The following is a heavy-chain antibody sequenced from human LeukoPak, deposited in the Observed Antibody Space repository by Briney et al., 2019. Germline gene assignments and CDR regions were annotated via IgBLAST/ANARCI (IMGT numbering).Heavy chain of an antibody. D-gene: IGHD3-22*01. CDR3: ARHDSSGPYNAFDI. CDR2: IYYRGST. CDR1: GVSISSSTYY. J-gene: IGHJ3*02. Sequence: PSETLSLTCTVSGVSISSSTYYWGWIRQTPGKGLEWFGSIYYRGSTYYNPSLKRRVTISVDTSKNQFSLKLSSVTAADTAVYYCARHDSSGPYNAFDIWGQGTMVTASS. V-gene: IGHV4-39*01.